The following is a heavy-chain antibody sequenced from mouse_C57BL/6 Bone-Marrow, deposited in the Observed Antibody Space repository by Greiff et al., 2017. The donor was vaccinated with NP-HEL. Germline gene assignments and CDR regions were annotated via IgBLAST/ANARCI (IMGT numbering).Heavy chain of an antibody. V-gene: IGHV1-64*01. CDR3: AREDYGSSLDY. J-gene: IGHJ4*01. D-gene: IGHD1-1*01. CDR1: GYTFTSYW. Sequence: QVQLQQPGAELVKPGASVKLSCKASGYTFTSYWMHWVKQRPGQGLEWIGMIHPNSGSTNYNEKFKSKATLTVDKSSSTAYMQLSSLTSEDSAVYYCAREDYGSSLDYWGQGTSVTVSS. CDR2: IHPNSGST.